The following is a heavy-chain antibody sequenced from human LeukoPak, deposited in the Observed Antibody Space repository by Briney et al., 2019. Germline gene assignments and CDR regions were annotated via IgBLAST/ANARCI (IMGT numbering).Heavy chain of an antibody. V-gene: IGHV4-61*02. CDR2: IYTSGST. Sequence: ASETLSLTCTVSSGSFSNGIYYRSWIRQPAGKGLEWIGRIYTSGSTNYTPSLKSRVTISLDMSKNQFSLKLSSVTAADTAVYYCARGYSYTNFDSWGQGTLVTVSS. J-gene: IGHJ4*02. CDR1: SGSFSNGIYY. CDR3: ARGYSYTNFDS. D-gene: IGHD5-18*01.